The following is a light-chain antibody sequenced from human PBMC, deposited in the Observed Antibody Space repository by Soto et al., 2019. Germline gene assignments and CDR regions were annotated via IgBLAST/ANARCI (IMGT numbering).Light chain of an antibody. Sequence: EIVLTQSPGTLSLSPGERATLSCRASQSVSSSSLAWYQQKRGQAPRLLIHDASSRATGIPDRFSGSGSGTDFTLTISRLEPEDFAVYYRQQRSNWPITFGQGTRLEIK. CDR1: QSVSSSS. V-gene: IGKV3D-20*02. CDR2: DAS. J-gene: IGKJ5*01. CDR3: QQRSNWPIT.